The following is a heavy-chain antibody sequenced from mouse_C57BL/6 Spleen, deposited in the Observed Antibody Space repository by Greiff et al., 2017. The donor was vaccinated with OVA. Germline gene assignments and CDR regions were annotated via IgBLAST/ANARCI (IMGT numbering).Heavy chain of an antibody. CDR1: GFSLTSYG. D-gene: IGHD2-1*01. V-gene: IGHV2-9*01. CDR3: AKHNDYYYGNYVGYFDV. CDR2: IWGGGST. Sequence: VKVVESGPGLVAPSQSLSITCTVSGFSLTSYGVDWVRQPPGKGLEWLGVIWGGGSTNYNSDLMSRLSISKDNSKSQVFLKMNSLQTDDTAMYYCAKHNDYYYGNYVGYFDVWGTGTTVTVSS. J-gene: IGHJ1*03.